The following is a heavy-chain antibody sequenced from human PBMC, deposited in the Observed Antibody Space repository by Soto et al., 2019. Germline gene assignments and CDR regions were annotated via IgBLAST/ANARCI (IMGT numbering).Heavy chain of an antibody. D-gene: IGHD2-15*01. J-gene: IGHJ5*01. CDR3: ARWVAVSNTLWYDS. CDR1: GCTFTYYH. Sequence: XSVKVSCKASGCTFTYYHIHLVRQGPGQGLEWVGWINPIRGGTNYSQKFLGRVTITTDTSISTAYMELSRLTTDDAATYYCARWVAVSNTLWYDSWGQGTLGTLSS. CDR2: INPIRGGT. V-gene: IGHV1-2*02.